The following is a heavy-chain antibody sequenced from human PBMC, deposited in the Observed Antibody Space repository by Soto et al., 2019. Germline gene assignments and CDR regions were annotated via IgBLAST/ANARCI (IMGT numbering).Heavy chain of an antibody. Sequence: PGGSLRLSCAASGFTFSSYAMSWVRQAPGKGLEWVSAISGSGGSTYYADSAKGRFTISRDNSKNTLYLQMNSLRAEDTAVYYCAKAKENQPWYYYDSSGFGLDYWGQGTLVTVSS. CDR1: GFTFSSYA. D-gene: IGHD3-22*01. J-gene: IGHJ4*02. V-gene: IGHV3-23*01. CDR2: ISGSGGST. CDR3: AKAKENQPWYYYDSSGFGLDY.